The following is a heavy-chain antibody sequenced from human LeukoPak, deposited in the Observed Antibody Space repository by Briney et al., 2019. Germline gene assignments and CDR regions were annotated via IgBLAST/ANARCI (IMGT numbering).Heavy chain of an antibody. Sequence: GGSLRLSCAASGFTFSSYGMSWVRQAPGKGLEWVSAISGSGGSTYYADSVKGRFTISRDNAKNSLYLQMNSLRAEDTAVYYCARDGYSSWYVVTRYFDYWGQGTLVTVSS. CDR3: ARDGYSSWYVVTRYFDY. CDR1: GFTFSSYG. J-gene: IGHJ4*02. D-gene: IGHD6-13*01. V-gene: IGHV3-23*01. CDR2: ISGSGGST.